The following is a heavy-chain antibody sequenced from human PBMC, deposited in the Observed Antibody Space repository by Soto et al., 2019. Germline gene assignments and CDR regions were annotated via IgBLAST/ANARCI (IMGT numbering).Heavy chain of an antibody. Sequence: PGESLKISCKGSGYSFTSYWIGWVRQMPGKGLEWMGIIYPGDSDTRYSPSFQGQVTISADKSISTAHLQWSSLKASDTAMYYCATYDSSGHYGMDVWGQGTTVTVSS. CDR1: GYSFTSYW. D-gene: IGHD3-22*01. J-gene: IGHJ6*02. V-gene: IGHV5-51*01. CDR3: ATYDSSGHYGMDV. CDR2: IYPGDSDT.